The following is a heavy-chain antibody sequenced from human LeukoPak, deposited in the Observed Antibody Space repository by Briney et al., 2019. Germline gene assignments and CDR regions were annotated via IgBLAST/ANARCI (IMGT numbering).Heavy chain of an antibody. V-gene: IGHV4-38-2*02. CDR1: GYSISSGYY. CDR3: ASSLLLPGNWFDP. J-gene: IGHJ5*02. D-gene: IGHD2-15*01. CDR2: IYHSGST. Sequence: PSETLSLTCTVSGYSISSGYYWGWIRQPPGKGLEWIGSIYHSGSTYYNPSLKSRVTISIDTSKNQFSLKLTSVTAADTAVYYCASSLLLPGNWFDPWGQGTLVTVSS.